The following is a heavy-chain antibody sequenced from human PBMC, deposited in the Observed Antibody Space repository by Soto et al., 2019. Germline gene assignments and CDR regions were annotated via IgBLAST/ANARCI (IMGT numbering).Heavy chain of an antibody. CDR2: IIPIFNST. J-gene: IGHJ4*02. Sequence: SVKVSCKVSGSRFSNYVISWVRQAPGHGLEWLGRIIPIFNSTKYAQSFQGRVTITADKSTSTASLELSSLRSDDTAVYYCAREGRGKKAGDNGLVSLGYWGQGTLVTVSS. V-gene: IGHV1-69*06. D-gene: IGHD2-8*01. CDR3: AREGRGKKAGDNGLVSLGY. CDR1: GSRFSNYV.